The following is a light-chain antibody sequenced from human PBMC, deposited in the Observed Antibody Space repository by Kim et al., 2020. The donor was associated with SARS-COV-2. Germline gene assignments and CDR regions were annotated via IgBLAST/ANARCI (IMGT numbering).Light chain of an antibody. CDR2: DVS. V-gene: IGLV2-14*03. CDR1: SSDVGGYNY. Sequence: QSALTQPASVSGSLGQSITISCTGTSSDVGGYNYVSWYQQHPGKAPKLMIYDVSNRPSGVSNRFSGSKSGNTASLTISGLQAEDEADYYCSSYTSSSTRAVFGGGTQLTVL. J-gene: IGLJ3*02. CDR3: SSYTSSSTRAV.